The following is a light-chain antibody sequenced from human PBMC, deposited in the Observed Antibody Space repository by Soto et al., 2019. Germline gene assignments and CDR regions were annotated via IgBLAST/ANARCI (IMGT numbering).Light chain of an antibody. J-gene: IGKJ1*01. V-gene: IGKV3-15*01. Sequence: EIVLKQSPGTLSLSPGKRATLSCRASQSVSNFLAWYQQKPGQAPRLVIYAASTRATGIPARFSGSGSGTEFTLTISSLQSEDFAVYYCQQYGSSWTFGQGTKVDI. CDR3: QQYGSSWT. CDR1: QSVSNF. CDR2: AAS.